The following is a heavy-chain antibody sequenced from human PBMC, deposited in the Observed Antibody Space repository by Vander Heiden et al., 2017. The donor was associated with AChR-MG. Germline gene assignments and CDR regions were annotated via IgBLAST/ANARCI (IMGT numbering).Heavy chain of an antibody. Sequence: QVQLVQSGAEVKKPGASVKVSCQVSGYNLTELSMHWVRQAPGKGLEWMGCFDPEDGETIYAQKFQGRVTMTEDTSTDTAYMELSSLRSEDTAVYYCATESGDYGYYYYGMDVWGQGTTVTVSS. J-gene: IGHJ6*02. D-gene: IGHD4-17*01. CDR2: FDPEDGET. CDR1: GYNLTELS. CDR3: ATESGDYGYYYYGMDV. V-gene: IGHV1-24*01.